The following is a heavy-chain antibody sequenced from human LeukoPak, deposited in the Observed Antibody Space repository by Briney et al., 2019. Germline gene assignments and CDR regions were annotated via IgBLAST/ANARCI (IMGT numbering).Heavy chain of an antibody. CDR3: ARGGGLDV. V-gene: IGHV3-7*03. J-gene: IGHJ6*02. D-gene: IGHD3-16*01. CDR2: IKDDGSEE. Sequence: GGSLRLSCAASGFNFNNYWMSWPRQAPGKGLEWVANIKDDGSEEYYVDSVKGRFTISRDNAKNSLYLQMSNLRAEDTAVYFCARGGGLDVWGQGATVTVSS. CDR1: GFNFNNYW.